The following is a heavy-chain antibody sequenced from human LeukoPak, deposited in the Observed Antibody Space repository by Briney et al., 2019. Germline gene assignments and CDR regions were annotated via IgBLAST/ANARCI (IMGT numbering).Heavy chain of an antibody. CDR1: GGSLTSYY. J-gene: IGHJ4*02. D-gene: IGHD3-10*01. Sequence: SETLSLTCTVSGGSLTSYYWSWIRQPPGKGLEWIGHMSYSGSTNYNPSLKSRVTISLDTPKNQFSLKLSSVTAADTAVYYCARVGEGLFDYWGQGTLVTVSS. CDR2: MSYSGST. V-gene: IGHV4-59*01. CDR3: ARVGEGLFDY.